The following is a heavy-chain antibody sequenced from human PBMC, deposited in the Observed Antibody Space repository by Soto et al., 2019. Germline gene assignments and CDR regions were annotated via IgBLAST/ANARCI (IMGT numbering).Heavy chain of an antibody. CDR3: AGDRLSGSSSWYPFDY. J-gene: IGHJ4*02. V-gene: IGHV3-48*02. CDR2: ISSSDSTI. CDR1: GFTFSRYT. Sequence: GGSLRLSCAASGFTFSRYTMSWVRQAPGKGLEWVSYISSSDSTIYYADSVKGRFTISRDNAKNSLYLQMNSLRDEDTAVYYCAGDRLSGSSSWYPFDYWGQGTLVTVSS. D-gene: IGHD6-13*01.